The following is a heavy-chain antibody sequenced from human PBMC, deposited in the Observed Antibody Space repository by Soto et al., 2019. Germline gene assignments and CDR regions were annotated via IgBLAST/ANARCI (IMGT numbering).Heavy chain of an antibody. Sequence: GGSLRLSCAASGFTFSSYAMSWVRQAPGKGLEWVSAISGSGGSTYYADSVKGRFTISRDNSKNTLYLQMNSLRAEDTAVSYCAKDAGRWLGYYSYYYMDVWGKGTTVTVSS. V-gene: IGHV3-23*01. CDR1: GFTFSSYA. D-gene: IGHD6-19*01. J-gene: IGHJ6*03. CDR2: ISGSGGST. CDR3: AKDAGRWLGYYSYYYMDV.